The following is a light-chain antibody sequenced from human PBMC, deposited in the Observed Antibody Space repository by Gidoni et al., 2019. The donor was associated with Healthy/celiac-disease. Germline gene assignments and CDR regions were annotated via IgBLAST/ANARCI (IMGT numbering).Light chain of an antibody. Sequence: QSALTQPASVSGSPRKPIPNSCTGTRSDVGSYNLVSWYQQHQGKAPKLMTYECSKRPSGVFNRVSGSKSGNTGCLTSSGLQAEDEADYYCCSYAGSSILFGGGTKLTVL. CDR3: CSYAGSSIL. CDR1: RSDVGSYNL. J-gene: IGLJ2*01. CDR2: ECS. V-gene: IGLV2-23*01.